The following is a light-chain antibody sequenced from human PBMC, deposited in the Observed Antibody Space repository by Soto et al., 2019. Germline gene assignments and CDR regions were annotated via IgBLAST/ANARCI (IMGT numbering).Light chain of an antibody. CDR1: SSDVGGYNY. J-gene: IGLJ1*01. Sequence: QSVLTQPPSASGSPGQSVTISCTGTSSDVGGYNYVSWYQHHPGKAPKLIIYEVDERPSGVPDRFSGSKSGNTASLTVSGLQAEDEADYYCSSYVGSNNFPDVFGTGTKLTVL. V-gene: IGLV2-8*01. CDR2: EVD. CDR3: SSYVGSNNFPDV.